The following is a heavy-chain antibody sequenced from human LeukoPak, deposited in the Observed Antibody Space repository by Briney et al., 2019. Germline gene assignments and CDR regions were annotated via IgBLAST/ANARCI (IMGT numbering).Heavy chain of an antibody. J-gene: IGHJ4*02. CDR1: GYTFTSYY. V-gene: IGHV1-46*01. CDR2: INPSGGST. CDR3: ARRPRSGWLDY. Sequence: GASVKVSCKASGYTFTSYYMHWVRQAPGQGLEWMGIINPSGGSTSYAQKFQGRVTMTRDTSISTAYLQWSSLKASDTAMYYCARRPRSGWLDYWGQGTLVTVSS. D-gene: IGHD6-19*01.